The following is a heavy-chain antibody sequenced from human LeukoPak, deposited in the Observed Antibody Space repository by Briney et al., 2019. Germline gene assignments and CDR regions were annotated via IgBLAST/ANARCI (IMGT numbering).Heavy chain of an antibody. D-gene: IGHD4-17*01. CDR1: GFSFSLYW. J-gene: IGHJ4*02. Sequence: PGGSLRLSCAASGFSFSLYWMSWVRQGPGKGLDWVASINPDGSGTYYVDSVKGRFAISRDNAQSSLYLQMNSLSAEDTAVYFCARLFGGVTTFDYWGQGTLVTVSS. V-gene: IGHV3-7*01. CDR2: INPDGSGT. CDR3: ARLFGGVTTFDY.